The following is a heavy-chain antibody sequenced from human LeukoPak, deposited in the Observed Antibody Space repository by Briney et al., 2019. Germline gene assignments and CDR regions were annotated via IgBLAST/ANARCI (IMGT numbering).Heavy chain of an antibody. V-gene: IGHV4-39*01. CDR3: ARLYYFSTSGYNAFDV. Sequence: SETLSLTCTVSGDSIISSTSYWGWARLSPGKGLEWIGNVSYSGGTYYNPSLKSRVTLSVDTSKNQFYLRPSSVTAADTSTYYCARLYYFSTSGYNAFDVWGQGTMVAVSS. D-gene: IGHD2/OR15-2a*01. CDR2: VSYSGGT. CDR1: GDSIISSTSY. J-gene: IGHJ3*01.